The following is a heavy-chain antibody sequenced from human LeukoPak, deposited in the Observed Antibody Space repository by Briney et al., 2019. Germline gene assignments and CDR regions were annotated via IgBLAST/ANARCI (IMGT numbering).Heavy chain of an antibody. CDR1: GFTFSRYS. J-gene: IGHJ4*02. V-gene: IGHV3-21*01. CDR2: ISSSSTYI. CDR3: ARDYDSSGQNDY. Sequence: GGSLRLSCAAPGFTFSRYSMNWVRQAPGKGLEWVSSISSSSTYIYYADSVKGRFTISRDNAENSLYLQMNSLRAEDTAVYYCARDYDSSGQNDYWGQGTLVTVSS. D-gene: IGHD3-22*01.